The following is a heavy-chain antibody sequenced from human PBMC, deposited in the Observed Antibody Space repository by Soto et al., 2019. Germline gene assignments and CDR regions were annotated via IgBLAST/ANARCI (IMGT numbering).Heavy chain of an antibody. J-gene: IGHJ4*02. D-gene: IGHD2-21*01. Sequence: SETLSLTCTVSGGSISSYYWSWIRQPPGKGLEWIGYIYYSGSTHYTPSLKSRVTISVYTSNNQFSLNLRSVSAADSAVSCSASHCALGPPPDYWGRGTLVTVSS. CDR2: IYYSGST. V-gene: IGHV4-59*08. CDR3: ASHCALGPPPDY. CDR1: GGSISSYY.